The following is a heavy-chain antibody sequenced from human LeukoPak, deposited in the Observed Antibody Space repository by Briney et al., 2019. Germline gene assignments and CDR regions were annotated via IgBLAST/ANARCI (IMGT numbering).Heavy chain of an antibody. Sequence: PGGSLRLSCEASGFTFSTFWVSWVRQAPGRGLEWVGNIHPEGSEKYYVGSGKGPFPISRPNAKNSLYLPMNSLRAEDTAVYYCARGGTTKVTYWGQGTLVTVSS. J-gene: IGHJ4*02. D-gene: IGHD2-21*02. CDR1: GFTFSTFW. CDR2: IHPEGSEK. CDR3: ARGGTTKVTY. V-gene: IGHV3-7*04.